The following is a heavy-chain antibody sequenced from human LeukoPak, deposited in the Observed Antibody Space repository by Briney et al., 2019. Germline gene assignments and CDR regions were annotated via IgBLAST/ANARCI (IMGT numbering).Heavy chain of an antibody. CDR3: VRDPEALDF. Sequence: GGSLRLSCAASGFIFSSYSMNWVRQAPGKGLEWVSYIRKDGGTATHYADSVKGRFIISRDDAENSLYLQMNSLRIEDTAVYYCVRDPEALDFWGPGTLVTVSS. CDR1: GFIFSSYS. J-gene: IGHJ4*02. CDR2: IRKDGGTAT. V-gene: IGHV3-48*01.